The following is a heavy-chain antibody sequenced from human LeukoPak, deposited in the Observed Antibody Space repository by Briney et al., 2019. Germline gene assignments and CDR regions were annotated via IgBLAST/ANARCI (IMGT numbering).Heavy chain of an antibody. D-gene: IGHD3-10*01. CDR1: GFTFSSYS. V-gene: IGHV3-48*04. J-gene: IGHJ3*01. CDR3: ARDTLYYYGSGSL. Sequence: GGSLRLSCAASGFTFSSYSLNWVRQAPGKGLEWVSYISSSSSTIYYADSVKGRFTISRDSAKNSLYLQMNSLRAEDTAVYYCARDTLYYYGSGSLWGQGTMVTVSS. CDR2: ISSSSSTI.